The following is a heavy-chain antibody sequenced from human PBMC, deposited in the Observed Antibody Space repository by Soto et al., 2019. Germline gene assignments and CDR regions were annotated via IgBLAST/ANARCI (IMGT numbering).Heavy chain of an antibody. J-gene: IGHJ4*02. Sequence: ASVKVSCKASGYIFVNYGIAWMRQAPGQGLEWMGIVRPSGGATVYAQKFQGRVTMTRDTSTSTVHMELSSLISEDTAVYYCTREPPEAYHFDYWGQGTPVTVSS. CDR3: TREPPEAYHFDY. CDR2: VRPSGGAT. CDR1: GYIFVNYG. V-gene: IGHV1-46*03.